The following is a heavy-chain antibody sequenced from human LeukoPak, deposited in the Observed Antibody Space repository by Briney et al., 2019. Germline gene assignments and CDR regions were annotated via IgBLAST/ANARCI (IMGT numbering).Heavy chain of an antibody. CDR3: AKAFGGVPAAISFDY. CDR2: ISGSGGST. Sequence: PGGFLRLSCAASGFTFSSYAMSWVRQAPGKGLEWVSAISGSGGSTYYADSVKGRFTISRDNSKNTLYLQMNSLRAEDTAVYYCAKAFGGVPAAISFDYWGQGTLVTVSS. J-gene: IGHJ4*02. V-gene: IGHV3-23*01. D-gene: IGHD2-2*02. CDR1: GFTFSSYA.